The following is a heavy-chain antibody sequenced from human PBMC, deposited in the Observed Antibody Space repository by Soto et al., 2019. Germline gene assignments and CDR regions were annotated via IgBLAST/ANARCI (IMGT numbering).Heavy chain of an antibody. CDR3: ARKGVAFDY. CDR1: GFTFSSNS. Sequence: PAESLRLSCAASGFTFSSNSIYWVRQAPGKGLEWISYISTTSSSIYYADSVKGRFTITRDNAKSSLFLQMNSLRDEDTAVYYCARKGVAFDYWGQGSLVTVSS. J-gene: IGHJ4*02. V-gene: IGHV3-48*02. D-gene: IGHD3-3*01. CDR2: ISTTSSSI.